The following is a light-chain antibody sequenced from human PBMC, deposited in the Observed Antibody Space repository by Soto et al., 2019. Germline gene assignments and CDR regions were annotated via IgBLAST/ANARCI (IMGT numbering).Light chain of an antibody. J-gene: IGKJ5*01. CDR1: QSVSSY. CDR3: QQRSNWPSIS. V-gene: IGKV3-11*01. CDR2: DAS. Sequence: EIVLTQSPATLSLSPGERATLSCRASQSVSSYLDWYQQKPGQTHSHLIYDASNRATGIPARFSGSGSGTDFTLTISRLEPEEFAVYYWQQRSNWPSISFGQGTRLEIK.